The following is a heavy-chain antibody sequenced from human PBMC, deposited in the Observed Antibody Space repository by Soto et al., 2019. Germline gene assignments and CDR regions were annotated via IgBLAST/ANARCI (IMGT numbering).Heavy chain of an antibody. V-gene: IGHV4-39*01. Sequence: SETLSLTCTVYGGCISSTINYWGWIRQPPGKGLEWIGSIYYSGSTYYNPSLKSRVTISVDTSKNQFTLKLSSVTAADTAVYYCARQVGDYAYYYHGMDVWGQGTTVT. J-gene: IGHJ6*02. CDR3: ARQVGDYAYYYHGMDV. D-gene: IGHD4-17*01. CDR1: GGCISSTINY. CDR2: IYYSGST.